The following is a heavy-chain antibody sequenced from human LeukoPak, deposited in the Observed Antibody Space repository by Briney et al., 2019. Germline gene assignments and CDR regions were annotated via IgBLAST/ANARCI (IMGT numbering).Heavy chain of an antibody. V-gene: IGHV3-23*01. D-gene: IGHD3-22*01. CDR3: AKDLRGYDRPTDS. CDR2: IGGGGDGI. J-gene: IGHJ5*01. CDR1: EFTFNHYA. Sequence: GGSLRLSCRGSEFTFNHYAMSWVRQAPGKGLEWVSSIGGGGDGIYYADSVKGRFTISRDNSKSMLYLQMDSLRVEDTAVYYCAKDLRGYDRPTDSWGQGTLVTVSS.